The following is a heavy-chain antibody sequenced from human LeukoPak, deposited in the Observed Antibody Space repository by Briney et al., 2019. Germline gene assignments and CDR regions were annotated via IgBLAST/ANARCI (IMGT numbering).Heavy chain of an antibody. CDR2: IYPGDSDT. Sequence: GESLKISCKGSGYSFTSYWIGWVRQMPGKGLEWMGIIYPGDSDTRYSPSFQGQVTISADKSISTAYLQWSSLKASDTATYYCARQNYDFWSGYYPFDYWGQGTLVTVSS. J-gene: IGHJ4*02. CDR1: GYSFTSYW. D-gene: IGHD3-3*01. CDR3: ARQNYDFWSGYYPFDY. V-gene: IGHV5-51*01.